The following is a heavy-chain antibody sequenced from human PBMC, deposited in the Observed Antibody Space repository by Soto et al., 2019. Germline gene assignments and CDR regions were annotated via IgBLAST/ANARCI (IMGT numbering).Heavy chain of an antibody. CDR3: AKADYGSTNYYFDY. Sequence: EVQLLESGGGLVQPGGYLRLSCAASGFSFRNYAMSWVRQAPGKGPEWVSAISGSGSYTYHADSVKGRFTVSRDDSKNTLYLQMDSLRAEDTAIYYCAKADYGSTNYYFDYWGQGALVTVSS. V-gene: IGHV3-23*01. CDR2: ISGSGSYT. J-gene: IGHJ4*02. CDR1: GFSFRNYA. D-gene: IGHD4-17*01.